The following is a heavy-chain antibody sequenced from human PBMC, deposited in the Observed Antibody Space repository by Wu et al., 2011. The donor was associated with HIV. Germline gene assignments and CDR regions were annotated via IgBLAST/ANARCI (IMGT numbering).Heavy chain of an antibody. CDR1: GYTFSEYY. D-gene: IGHD4-17*01. V-gene: IGHV1-69-2*01. Sequence: EAQLVQSGAEVKRPGTTVKISCNISGYTFSEYYIHWLQQAPGKGLEWVGLVDPDGGETKYSQRFLGRVTMTADTSTDTAFMELSSLRSGRLGHIFCARATGSHPPFDYWGPKGSLVDRVL. CDR2: VDPDGGET. J-gene: IGHJ4*02. CDR3: ARATGSHPPFDY.